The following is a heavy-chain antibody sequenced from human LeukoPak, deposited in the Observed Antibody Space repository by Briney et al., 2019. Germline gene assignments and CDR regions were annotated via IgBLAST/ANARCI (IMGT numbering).Heavy chain of an antibody. CDR2: ISAYNGNT. D-gene: IGHD3-3*01. CDR3: ARDAPRSGSIARFDY. J-gene: IGHJ4*02. CDR1: GYTFTSYG. V-gene: IGHV1-18*01. Sequence: ASVKVSCKASGYTFTSYGISWVRQAPGQGLEWMGWISAYNGNTNCAQKLQGRVTMTTDTSTSTAYMELRSLRSDDTAVYYCARDAPRSGSIARFDYWGQGTLVTVSS.